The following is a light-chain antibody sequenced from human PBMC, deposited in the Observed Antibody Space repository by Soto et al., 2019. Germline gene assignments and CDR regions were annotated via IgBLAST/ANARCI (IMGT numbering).Light chain of an antibody. CDR1: QSISRSF. Sequence: EFVLTQSPGTLSLSPGERATLSCRASQSISRSFLAWYQQKPGQAPRLRIYGASSRGTGIPDRFSGSGSGTDFAFTISSLEPEDFAVYYCQQYGSSPPLTFGGGTKVEIK. V-gene: IGKV3-20*01. CDR2: GAS. CDR3: QQYGSSPPLT. J-gene: IGKJ4*01.